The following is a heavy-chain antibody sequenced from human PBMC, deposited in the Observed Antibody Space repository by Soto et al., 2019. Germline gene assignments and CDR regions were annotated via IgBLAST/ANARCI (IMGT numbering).Heavy chain of an antibody. CDR1: GFTFSSYA. V-gene: IGHV3-23*01. Sequence: EVQLLESGGGLVQPGGSLRLSCAASGFTFSSYAMSWVRQAPGKGLEWVSAISGSGGSTYYADSVKGRFTISRDSSKNTLYLQRNSLRDEDTAVYYCAKGYCSSTSCHGRAYYMDVWGKGTTVTVSS. J-gene: IGHJ6*03. D-gene: IGHD2-2*01. CDR2: ISGSGGST. CDR3: AKGYCSSTSCHGRAYYMDV.